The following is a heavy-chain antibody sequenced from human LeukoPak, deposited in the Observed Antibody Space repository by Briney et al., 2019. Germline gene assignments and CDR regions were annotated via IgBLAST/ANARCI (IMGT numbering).Heavy chain of an antibody. CDR1: GGSISYFY. V-gene: IGHV4-59*01. D-gene: IGHD6-19*01. CDR2: IHYSGNT. CDR3: AKAGAGTLDY. J-gene: IGHJ4*02. Sequence: SETLSLTCTVSGGSISYFYWSWIRQPAGKGLEWIGNIHYSGNTNYNPSLKSRPTISVDTSKNQFSLKLSSVTAADTAVYYCAKAGAGTLDYWGQGTLVTVSS.